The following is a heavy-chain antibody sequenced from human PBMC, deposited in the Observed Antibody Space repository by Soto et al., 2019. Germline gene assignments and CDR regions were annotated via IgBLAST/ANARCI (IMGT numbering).Heavy chain of an antibody. CDR1: GFTFSSYA. V-gene: IGHV3-30-3*01. D-gene: IGHD3-9*01. CDR2: ISYDGSNK. CDR3: ARVALTGYLLDSYGVDG. J-gene: IGHJ6*02. Sequence: GGSLRLSCAASGFTFSSYAMHWVRQAPGKGLEWVAVISYDGSNKYYAASVKGRFTIFRDNSKNTLYLHMNSLRAEDTAVYFCARVALTGYLLDSYGVDGWGQGTTVTVSS.